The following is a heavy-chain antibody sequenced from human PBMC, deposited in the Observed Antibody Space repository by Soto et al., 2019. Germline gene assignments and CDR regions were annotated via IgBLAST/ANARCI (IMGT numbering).Heavy chain of an antibody. CDR3: AREIAIVTGYYMGLGY. V-gene: IGHV4-59*01. J-gene: IGHJ4*02. CDR2: IYGDGSA. CDR1: GDSIGGYY. Sequence: PSETLSLTCSVSGDSIGGYYWNWIRQPPGKGLEWLAHIYGDGSANYNPSLKSRVAISADSSKNQVSLTLRSVTAADTAVYFCAREIAIVTGYYMGLGYWGQGRLVTGS. D-gene: IGHD3-9*01.